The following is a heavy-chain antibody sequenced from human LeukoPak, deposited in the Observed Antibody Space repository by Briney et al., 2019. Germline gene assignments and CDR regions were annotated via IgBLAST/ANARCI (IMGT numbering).Heavy chain of an antibody. Sequence: GGSLRLSCAASGFTFSSYWMSWVRQAPGKGLEWAANIKQDGSEKYYVDSVKGRFTISRDNAKNSLYLQMNSLRAEDTAVYYCARAETYYDFWSGQKYYFDYWGQGTLVTVSS. J-gene: IGHJ4*02. V-gene: IGHV3-7*03. CDR3: ARAETYYDFWSGQKYYFDY. D-gene: IGHD3-3*01. CDR1: GFTFSSYW. CDR2: IKQDGSEK.